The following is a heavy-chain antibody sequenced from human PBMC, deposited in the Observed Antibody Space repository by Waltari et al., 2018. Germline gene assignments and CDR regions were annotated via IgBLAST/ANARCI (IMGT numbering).Heavy chain of an antibody. CDR3: ARDYSGAFDI. J-gene: IGHJ3*02. CDR1: GGSISSYY. V-gene: IGHV4-59*01. D-gene: IGHD2-15*01. CDR2: ISYSGRT. Sequence: QVQLQESGPGLVKPSETLSLTCTVSGGSISSYYWSWIRQPPGKGLEWIGYISYSGRTNYNPSLESRVTIAVDTSKNQFSLKLSSVTAADTAVYDCARDYSGAFDIWGQGTMVTVAS.